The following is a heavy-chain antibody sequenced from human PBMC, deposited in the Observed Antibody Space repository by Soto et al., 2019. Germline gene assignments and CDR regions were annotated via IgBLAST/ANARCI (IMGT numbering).Heavy chain of an antibody. Sequence: GGSLRLSXAASGFTFSYYGMHWVRQAPGKGLEWVAVIWSDGSDEYYADSVKGRFTISRDNSKNTVYLQMNSLRAEDTALYYCARIPLDDHYGMDVWGQGTTVTVSS. V-gene: IGHV3-33*01. CDR1: GFTFSYYG. J-gene: IGHJ6*02. CDR3: ARIPLDDHYGMDV. D-gene: IGHD1-1*01. CDR2: IWSDGSDE.